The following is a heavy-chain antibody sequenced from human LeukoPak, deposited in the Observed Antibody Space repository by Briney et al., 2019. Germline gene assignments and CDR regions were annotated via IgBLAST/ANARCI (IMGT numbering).Heavy chain of an antibody. D-gene: IGHD4-17*01. J-gene: IGHJ4*02. V-gene: IGHV4-59*12. CDR1: GGSFSGYY. CDR3: ARVPTTVTTGYFDY. Sequence: PSETLSLTCAVYGGSFSGYYWSWIRQPPGKGLEWIGYIYYSGSTNYNPSLKSRVTISVDTSKNQFSLKLSSVTAADTAVYYCARVPTTVTTGYFDYWGQGTLVTVSS. CDR2: IYYSGST.